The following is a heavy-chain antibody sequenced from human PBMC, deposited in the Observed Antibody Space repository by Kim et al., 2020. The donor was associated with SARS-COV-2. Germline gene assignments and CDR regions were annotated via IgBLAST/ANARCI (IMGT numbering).Heavy chain of an antibody. V-gene: IGHV1-18*01. CDR3: ARVWFGELSGYYYYGVDV. CDR1: GYPFSTYG. D-gene: IGHD3-10*01. CDR2: ISTYNGTT. J-gene: IGHJ6*02. Sequence: ASVKVSCKASGYPFSTYGFTWVRQAPGQGLEWMGWISTYNGTTNYAQKLQGRVTMTTDTSTTTAYMELRTLRSDDTAVYYCARVWFGELSGYYYYGVDVWGQGTTVTVSS.